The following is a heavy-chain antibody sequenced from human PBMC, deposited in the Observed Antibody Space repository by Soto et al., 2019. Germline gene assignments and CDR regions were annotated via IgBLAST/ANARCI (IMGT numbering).Heavy chain of an antibody. CDR2: ISYDGSNK. V-gene: IGHV3-30*18. J-gene: IGHJ4*02. CDR1: GFNFSNYG. Sequence: GGSLRLSCAASGFNFSNYGIHWVRQAPSKGLEWVAVISYDGSNKYYADSVKGRFTISRDNSKNTLYLQMNSLRAEDTAVYYCAKDREVYYYDSSGYFSWGQGTLVTVSS. D-gene: IGHD3-22*01. CDR3: AKDREVYYYDSSGYFS.